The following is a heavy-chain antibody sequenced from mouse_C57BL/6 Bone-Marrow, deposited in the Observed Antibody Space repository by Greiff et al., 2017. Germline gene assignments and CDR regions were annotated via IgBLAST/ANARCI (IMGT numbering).Heavy chain of an antibody. CDR3: ARAGLGRAFDY. D-gene: IGHD4-1*01. Sequence: EVQVVESGGGLVQPGGSLKLSCAASGFTFSDYYMYWVRQTPEKRLEWVAYISNGGGSTYYPDTVKGRFTISRDNAKNTLYLQLSRLKSEDTAMYYCARAGLGRAFDYWGQGTTLTVSS. CDR2: ISNGGGST. CDR1: GFTFSDYY. V-gene: IGHV5-12*01. J-gene: IGHJ2*01.